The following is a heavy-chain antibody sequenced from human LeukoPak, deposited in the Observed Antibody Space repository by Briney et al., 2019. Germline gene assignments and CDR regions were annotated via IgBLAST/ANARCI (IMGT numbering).Heavy chain of an antibody. V-gene: IGHV1-46*01. D-gene: IGHD3-22*01. CDR2: INPSGGST. CDR3: ARDLYDSSGYYLPLRY. CDR1: GYTFTGYY. J-gene: IGHJ4*02. Sequence: GASVKVSCKASGYTFTGYYMHWVRQAPGQGLEWMGIINPSGGSTSYAQKFQGRVTMTRDTSTSTVYMELSSLRSEDTAVYYCARDLYDSSGYYLPLRYWGQGTLVTVSS.